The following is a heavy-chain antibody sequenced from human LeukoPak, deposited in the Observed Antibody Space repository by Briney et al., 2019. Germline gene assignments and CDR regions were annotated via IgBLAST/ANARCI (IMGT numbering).Heavy chain of an antibody. CDR1: GYTFTSYG. J-gene: IGHJ3*02. CDR2: ISAYNGNT. CDR3: ARDNTISITMVRGVYDAFDI. Sequence: ASVKVSCKASGYTFTSYGISWVRRAPGQGLEWMGWISAYNGNTNYAQKLQGRVTMTTDTSTSTAYMELRSLRSDDTAVYYCARDNTISITMVRGVYDAFDIWGQGTMVTVSS. D-gene: IGHD3-10*01. V-gene: IGHV1-18*01.